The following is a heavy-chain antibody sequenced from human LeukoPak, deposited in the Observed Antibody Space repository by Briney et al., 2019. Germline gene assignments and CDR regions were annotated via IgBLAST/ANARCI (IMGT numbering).Heavy chain of an antibody. CDR3: AKGQSSSGLRNYFDY. CDR1: GFTFSSYA. J-gene: IGHJ4*02. V-gene: IGHV3-23*01. D-gene: IGHD3-22*01. CDR2: ISASGGTT. Sequence: GESLRLSCAASGFTFSSYAMSWVRQAPGKGLEWVSGISASGGTTYYADSVKGRFTISRDNSKNTLCLQMNSLRAEDTAVYYCAKGQSSSGLRNYFDYWGQGTLVTVSS.